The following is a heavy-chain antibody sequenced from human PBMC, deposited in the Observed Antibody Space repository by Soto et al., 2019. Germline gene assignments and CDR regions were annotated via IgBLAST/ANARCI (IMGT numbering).Heavy chain of an antibody. Sequence: QVQLVESGGGLVKPGGSLRLSCAASGFIFSNYYMSWIRQAPGKGLEWVSYISTTGSTKHYADSVKGRFTISRDNAKNSLYLQMNILRAEDTAVYYCARDQDYGDYTDYWGQGTLLTVSS. J-gene: IGHJ4*02. V-gene: IGHV3-11*01. CDR1: GFIFSNYY. D-gene: IGHD4-17*01. CDR2: ISTTGSTK. CDR3: ARDQDYGDYTDY.